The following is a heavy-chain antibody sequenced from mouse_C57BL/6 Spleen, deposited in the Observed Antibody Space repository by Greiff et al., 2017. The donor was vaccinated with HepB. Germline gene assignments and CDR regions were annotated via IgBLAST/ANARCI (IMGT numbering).Heavy chain of an antibody. CDR2: IDPEDGET. Sequence: EVQLQQSGAELVKPGASVKLSCTASGFNFKDYYMHWVKQRTEQGLEWIGRIDPEDGETKYAAKFQGKATITADTSSNTAYLQLSSLTSEDTAVYYCARCYYGSRSQAWFAYWGQGTLVAVSA. CDR1: GFNFKDYY. V-gene: IGHV14-2*01. D-gene: IGHD1-1*01. J-gene: IGHJ3*01. CDR3: ARCYYGSRSQAWFAY.